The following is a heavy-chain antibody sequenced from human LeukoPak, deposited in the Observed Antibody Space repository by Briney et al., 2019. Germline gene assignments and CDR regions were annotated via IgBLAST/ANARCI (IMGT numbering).Heavy chain of an antibody. D-gene: IGHD6-13*01. CDR2: IIPIFGTA. J-gene: IGHJ4*02. Sequence: GASVKVSCKASGGTFSSYAISWVRQAPGQGLEWMGGIIPIFGTANYAQKFQGRVTITADESTSTAYMELSSLRSEDTAVYYCARDGSSWREIDSWGQGTLVTVSS. CDR3: ARDGSSWREIDS. V-gene: IGHV1-69*13. CDR1: GGTFSSYA.